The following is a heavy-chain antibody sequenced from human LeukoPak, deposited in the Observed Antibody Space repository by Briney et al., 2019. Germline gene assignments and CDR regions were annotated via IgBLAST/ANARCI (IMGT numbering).Heavy chain of an antibody. CDR1: GGSISSYY. V-gene: IGHV4-4*07. Sequence: SETLSLTCTVSGGSISSYYWSWIRQPAGKGREWIGRIYTSGSTNYNPSLKSRVTISVEKSKKQFSLKLSSVTAAETAVYYCARDPGSGYYYRAFDYWGQGTLVTVSS. J-gene: IGHJ4*02. CDR3: ARDPGSGYYYRAFDY. CDR2: IYTSGST. D-gene: IGHD3-22*01.